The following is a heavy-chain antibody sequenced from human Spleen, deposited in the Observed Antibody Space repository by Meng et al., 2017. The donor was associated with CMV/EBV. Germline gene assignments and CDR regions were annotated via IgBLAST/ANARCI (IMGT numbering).Heavy chain of an antibody. CDR1: GFTFSTFT. J-gene: IGHJ6*02. Sequence: GESLKISCAASGFTFSTFTINWVRQAPGKGLEWVSTNRGSGGSTYYADSVKGRFTIPRDNSKNTLYPQMNSLRAEDTAIYYCAKDNTLDDFWSGYGMDVWGQGTTVTVSS. D-gene: IGHD3-3*01. V-gene: IGHV3-23*01. CDR2: NRGSGGST. CDR3: AKDNTLDDFWSGYGMDV.